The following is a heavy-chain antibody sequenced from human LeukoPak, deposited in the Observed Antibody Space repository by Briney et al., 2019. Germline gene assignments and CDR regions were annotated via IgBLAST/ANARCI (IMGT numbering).Heavy chain of an antibody. J-gene: IGHJ5*02. Sequence: GGSLRLSCAASGFTFSSYAMHWVRQAPGKGLEWVAVISYDGSNKYYADSVKGRFTISRDNSKNTLYLQMNSLRAEDTAVYYCARVAPDYTRFWSGYSWFDPWGQGTLVTVSS. CDR2: ISYDGSNK. D-gene: IGHD3-3*01. CDR3: ARVAPDYTRFWSGYSWFDP. V-gene: IGHV3-30*04. CDR1: GFTFSSYA.